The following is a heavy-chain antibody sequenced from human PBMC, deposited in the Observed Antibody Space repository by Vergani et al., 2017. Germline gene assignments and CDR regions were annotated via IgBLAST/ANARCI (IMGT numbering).Heavy chain of an antibody. D-gene: IGHD3-9*01. V-gene: IGHV4-61*08. CDR2: IYSTGST. CDR1: GGSFSSDGYY. CDR3: ARVMYRDEASTGYRLEGMDI. Sequence: QVHLQESGPGLVKPSQTLSLPCTVSGGSFSSDGYYWSWIRQSPGKGLEWIGNIYSTGSTDYNPSLNSRVTMSVDTSENQFSLKLRSVTAADTAVYFCARVMYRDEASTGYRLEGMDIWGQGTTVTISS. J-gene: IGHJ6*02.